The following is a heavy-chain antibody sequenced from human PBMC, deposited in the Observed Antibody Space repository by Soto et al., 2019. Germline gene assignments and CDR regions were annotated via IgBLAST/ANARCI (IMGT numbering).Heavy chain of an antibody. D-gene: IGHD6-13*01. CDR2: IIGNGGVT. J-gene: IGHJ6*02. CDR3: AKESNIPGYLAYYYYGMDV. Sequence: PGGSLRLSCVASGFTFGSFAMSWVRQAPGKGLEWVSSIIGNGGVTYYADSVKGRFTISRDNSKNTLYLQMNSLRAKDTAVYFCAKESNIPGYLAYYYYGMDVWGQGTQVTVSS. V-gene: IGHV3-23*01. CDR1: GFTFGSFA.